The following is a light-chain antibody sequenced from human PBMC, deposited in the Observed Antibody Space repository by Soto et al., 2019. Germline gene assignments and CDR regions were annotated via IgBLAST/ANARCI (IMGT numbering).Light chain of an antibody. CDR2: GAS. V-gene: IGKV3-15*01. J-gene: IGKJ2*01. CDR3: QQYHNWPPQYT. Sequence: DIVMTQSPASLSVSPGDGATLSCRASQSVASNVAWYQQKPGQGPRLLIHGASTRAVGVPARFSGSGSGTDFTLTINSLQSEEFAVYYCQQYHNWPPQYTFGQGTKLQIK. CDR1: QSVASN.